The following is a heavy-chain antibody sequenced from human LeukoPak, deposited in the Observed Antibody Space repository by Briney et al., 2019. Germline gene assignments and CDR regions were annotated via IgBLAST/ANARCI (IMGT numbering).Heavy chain of an antibody. J-gene: IGHJ5*02. CDR2: ISAYNGNT. D-gene: IGHD3-10*01. Sequence: GASVKVSCKASGYTFNGYGISWVRQAPGQGLEWMGWISAYNGNTNYAQRLQGRVTMTTDTSTSTAYMELRSLRSDDTAVYYCARPVYGSGSYYLWGQGTLVTVSS. CDR3: ARPVYGSGSYYL. V-gene: IGHV1-18*01. CDR1: GYTFNGYG.